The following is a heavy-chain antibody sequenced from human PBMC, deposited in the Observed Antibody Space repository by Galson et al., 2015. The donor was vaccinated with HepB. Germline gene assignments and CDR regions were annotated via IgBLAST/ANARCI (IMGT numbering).Heavy chain of an antibody. CDR1: GFTFSSYW. V-gene: IGHV3-7*03. CDR2: IKQDGGEK. D-gene: IGHD6-13*01. J-gene: IGHJ6*02. CDR3: ARRLGIAAAGTDYYYYYGMDV. Sequence: SLRLSCAASGFTFSSYWMSWVRQAPGKGLEWVANIKQDGGEKYYVDSVKGRFTISRDNAKNSLYLQMNSLRAEDTAVYYCARRLGIAAAGTDYYYYYGMDVWGQGTTVTVSS.